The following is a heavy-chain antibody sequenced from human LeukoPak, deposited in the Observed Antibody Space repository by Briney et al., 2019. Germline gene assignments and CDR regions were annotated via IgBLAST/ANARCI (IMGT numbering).Heavy chain of an antibody. CDR1: GYSFTSYW. D-gene: IGHD6-6*01. CDR3: ARSGMAAQAQPLWFDP. V-gene: IGHV5-51*01. CDR2: IYPGDSDT. J-gene: IGHJ5*02. Sequence: GESLKISCKGSGYSFTSYWIGWVRQMPGKGLEWMGIIYPGDSDTRYSPSFQGQVTISADKSISTAYLQWSSLKASDTAMYYCARSGMAAQAQPLWFDPWGQGTLVTVSS.